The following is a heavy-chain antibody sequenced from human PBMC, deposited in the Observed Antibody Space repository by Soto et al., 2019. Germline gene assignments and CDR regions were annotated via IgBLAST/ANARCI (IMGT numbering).Heavy chain of an antibody. CDR2: ISSSGSTI. CDR1: GFTFSDYY. Sequence: GGSLRLSCAASGFTFSDYYMSWIRQAPGKGLEWVSYISSSGSTIYYADSVKGRFTISRDNAKNSVYLQLNSLRAEDTAVYYCASFMVRGVSPLDYWGQGTLVTVSS. CDR3: ASFMVRGVSPLDY. J-gene: IGHJ4*02. D-gene: IGHD3-10*01. V-gene: IGHV3-11*01.